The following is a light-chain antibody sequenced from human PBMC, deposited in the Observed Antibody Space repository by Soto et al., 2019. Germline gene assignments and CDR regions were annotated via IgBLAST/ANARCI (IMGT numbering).Light chain of an antibody. CDR2: RNN. V-gene: IGLV1-47*01. CDR3: AAWDDSLSGPV. Sequence: QPVLTQPPSASGTPGQRVTISCSGSNSNIGSNSVYWYHQLPGTAPKLLIYRNNQRPSGVPDRFSGSKSGTSASLAISGLRSEDEADYYCAAWDDSLSGPVFGGGTKLTVL. J-gene: IGLJ2*01. CDR1: NSNIGSNS.